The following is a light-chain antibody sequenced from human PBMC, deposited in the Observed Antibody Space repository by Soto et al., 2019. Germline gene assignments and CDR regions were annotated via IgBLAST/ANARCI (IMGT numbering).Light chain of an antibody. J-gene: IGKJ1*01. Sequence: DIQLTQSPSSLSASVGDRVTITCRASESVTIWLAWYQQKPGKAPRLLIYAASTLEGGVPSRFSASGSGTEFTLTISSLQPDDFATYYCEQYDSRSPWTFGQGTKIEIK. CDR3: EQYDSRSPWT. CDR1: ESVTIW. CDR2: AAS. V-gene: IGKV1-5*01.